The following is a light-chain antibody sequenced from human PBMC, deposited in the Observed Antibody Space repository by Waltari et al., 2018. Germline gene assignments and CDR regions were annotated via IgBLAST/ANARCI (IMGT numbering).Light chain of an antibody. Sequence: DIVMTQSPDSLAVSLGERASINGKSSQCVLFSSTNHNYLSWYPLKPVQPPKLLRYWASIRQSGVPDRFSGSGSATDFTLTISSLQAEDVAVYVCLQYYSRPYTFGQGTKLELK. CDR2: WAS. CDR1: QCVLFSSTNHNY. V-gene: IGKV4-1*01. J-gene: IGKJ2*01. CDR3: LQYYSRPYT.